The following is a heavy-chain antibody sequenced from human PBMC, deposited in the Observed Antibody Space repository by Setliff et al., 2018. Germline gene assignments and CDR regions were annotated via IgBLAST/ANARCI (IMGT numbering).Heavy chain of an antibody. D-gene: IGHD3-10*01. Sequence: GGSLRLSCAASGFTFAGYYMSWVRQAPGKGLEWLASINPHGSEKYYADSVKGRFTISRDNAKSSLSLQMNNLRTEDTAVYYCFGAGTCSYWGQGTLVTVSS. CDR2: INPHGSEK. CDR1: GFTFAGYY. CDR3: FGAGTCSY. V-gene: IGHV3-7*01. J-gene: IGHJ4*02.